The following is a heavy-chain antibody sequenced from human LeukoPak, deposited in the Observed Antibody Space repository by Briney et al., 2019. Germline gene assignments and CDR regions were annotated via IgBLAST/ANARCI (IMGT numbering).Heavy chain of an antibody. CDR2: IKQDGREK. V-gene: IGHV3-7*01. D-gene: IGHD2-21*02. Sequence: QPGGSLRLSCAASGFTFRSYWMSWVRQAPGKGLEWVANIKQDGREKYDVDSVKGRFTISRDNAKNSLYLQMNSLRAEDTAVYYYARGGDSRVDYWGQGTLVTVSS. CDR3: ARGGDSRVDY. CDR1: GFTFRSYW. J-gene: IGHJ4*02.